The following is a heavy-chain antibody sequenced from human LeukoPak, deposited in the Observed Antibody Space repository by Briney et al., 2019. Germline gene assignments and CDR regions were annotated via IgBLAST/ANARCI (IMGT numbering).Heavy chain of an antibody. CDR2: IYYSGST. V-gene: IGHV4-61*01. CDR1: GGSVGSGTFY. D-gene: IGHD1-26*01. CDR3: ARVRVGDTFVGFDY. Sequence: SETLSLTCTVSGGSVGSGTFYWSWIRQPPGKGLEWIGGIYYSGSTNYNPSLKSRVTIPLDTSKNQFSLNLKSVTAADTAVYFCARVRVGDTFVGFDYWGRGTLVTVSS. J-gene: IGHJ4*02.